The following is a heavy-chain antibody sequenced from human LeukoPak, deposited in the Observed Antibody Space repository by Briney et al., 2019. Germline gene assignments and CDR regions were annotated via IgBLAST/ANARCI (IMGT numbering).Heavy chain of an antibody. J-gene: IGHJ3*02. V-gene: IGHV3-72*01. CDR2: SRNKVNSFYT. D-gene: IGHD3-16*02. Sequence: GGSLRLSCAASGFTFSDHYMAWVRQAPGKGLEWVGCSRNKVNSFYTEYAASVKGRFTISRDDSKNSLYLQMNSLKTEDTAVYYCADGYVWGTYRDAFDMWGQGTMVTVSS. CDR1: GFTFSDHY. CDR3: ADGYVWGTYRDAFDM.